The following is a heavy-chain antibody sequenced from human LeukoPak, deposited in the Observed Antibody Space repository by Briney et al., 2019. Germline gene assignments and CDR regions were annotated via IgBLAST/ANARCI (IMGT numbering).Heavy chain of an antibody. Sequence: ASETLSLTCTVSGGSISSSPYYWGWIRQPPGKGLEWIGSIYYSGTTHYSPSLASRVTISVDTSKNQFSLKLASVTAADTAIYYCAKGAGGFSYYNWFDPWGQGTLVTVSS. CDR2: IYYSGTT. D-gene: IGHD5-18*01. J-gene: IGHJ5*02. CDR3: AKGAGGFSYYNWFDP. CDR1: GGSISSSPYY. V-gene: IGHV4-39*07.